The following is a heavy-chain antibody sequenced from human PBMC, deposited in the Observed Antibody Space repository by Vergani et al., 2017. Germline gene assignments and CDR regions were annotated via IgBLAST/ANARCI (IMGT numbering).Heavy chain of an antibody. J-gene: IGHJ6*03. V-gene: IGHV4-39*07. CDR1: GGSISSSSYY. Sequence: QVQLQESGPGLVKPSETLSLTCTVSGGSISSSSYYWGWIRQPPGKGLEWIGSIYYSGSTYYNPSLKSRVTISVDTSKNQFSLKLSSVTAADTAVYYCASGNYVSIGHYYYYYMDVWGKGTTVTVSS. CDR3: ASGNYVSIGHYYYYYMDV. CDR2: IYYSGST. D-gene: IGHD1-7*01.